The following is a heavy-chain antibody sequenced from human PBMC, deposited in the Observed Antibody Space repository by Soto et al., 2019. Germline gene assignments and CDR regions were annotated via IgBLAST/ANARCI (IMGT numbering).Heavy chain of an antibody. CDR2: ISGYKGNT. D-gene: IGHD1-26*01. Sequence: QVQLVQSGAEVKKPGASVKVSCKASGYTFTSYGISWVRQAPGQGLEWMGWISGYKGNTKYAQKLQGRVTMTTDTSTRTADMWRRSLRSDDTAVYYCARDLGGQIVDYWGRGTLVTVCS. J-gene: IGHJ4*02. V-gene: IGHV1-18*01. CDR3: ARDLGGQIVDY. CDR1: GYTFTSYG.